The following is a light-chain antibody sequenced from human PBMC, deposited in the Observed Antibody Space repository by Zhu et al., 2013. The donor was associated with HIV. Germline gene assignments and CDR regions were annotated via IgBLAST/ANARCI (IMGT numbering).Light chain of an antibody. Sequence: EIVLTQSPGTLSLSPGETATLSCRASHRVSSAYLAWYQQIPGQAPRLLISGTSNRATGIPDRFSGSGSGTDFTLTISGVEPEDFAKYYCQQYNNWPRTFGQGTKLEIK. V-gene: IGKV3-20*01. J-gene: IGKJ2*01. CDR2: GTS. CDR3: QQYNNWPRT. CDR1: HRVSSAY.